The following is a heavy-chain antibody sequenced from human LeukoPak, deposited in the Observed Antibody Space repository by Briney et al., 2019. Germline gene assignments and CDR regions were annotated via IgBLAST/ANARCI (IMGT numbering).Heavy chain of an antibody. D-gene: IGHD6-13*01. V-gene: IGHV3-30-3*01. CDR2: ISYDGTNK. Sequence: PGGSLRLSCAASGFTFSDYAMHWVRQAPGKGLEWVAVISYDGTNKYYADSVKGHFTISRDNSKKTLYLQMNSLRAEDTAVYYCARESENSGSYSSNVFHLDFYIDYWGQGTLVTDSS. J-gene: IGHJ4*02. CDR1: GFTFSDYA. CDR3: ARESENSGSYSSNVFHLDFYIDY.